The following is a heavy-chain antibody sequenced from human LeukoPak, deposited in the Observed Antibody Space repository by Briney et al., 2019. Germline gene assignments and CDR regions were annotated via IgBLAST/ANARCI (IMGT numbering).Heavy chain of an antibody. J-gene: IGHJ4*02. CDR2: INPSGGST. CDR3: ARATLSDYYFNY. Sequence: ASVKLSCKASGYTFTSYYMHWVRQAPGQGLEWMGIINPSGGSTSYAQKFQGRVTMTRDTSTNTVYMELSSLRSEDTAVYFCARATLSDYYFNYWGQGTLVTVSS. CDR1: GYTFTSYY. V-gene: IGHV1-46*01.